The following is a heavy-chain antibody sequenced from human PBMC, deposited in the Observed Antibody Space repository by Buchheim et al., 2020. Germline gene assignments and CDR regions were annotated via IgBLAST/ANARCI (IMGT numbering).Heavy chain of an antibody. CDR1: GFSFSLYD. J-gene: IGHJ4*02. CDR3: ARDRRIYYFGSSAFDY. CDR2: ISYEGKTK. Sequence: QVQLVESGGGVVQPGRSLSLSCAVTGFSFSLYDMHWVRQAPGKGLEWVATISYEGKTKYADSVKDRFTVSRENSKNTLFLQMSSLSFEDTAIYYCARDRRIYYFGSSAFDYWGQGTL. D-gene: IGHD3-22*01. V-gene: IGHV3-30*03.